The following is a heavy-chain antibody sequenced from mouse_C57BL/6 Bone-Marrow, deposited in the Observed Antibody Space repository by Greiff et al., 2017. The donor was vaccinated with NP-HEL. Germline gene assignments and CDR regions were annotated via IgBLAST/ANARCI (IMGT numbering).Heavy chain of an antibody. Sequence: EVKLMESEGGLVQPGSSMKLSCTASGFTFSDYYMAWVRQVPEKGLEWVANINYDSSSTYYLDSLKSRFIISRDNAKNILYLQMSSLKSEDTATYYCARTLIYDGYSWYFDVWGTGTTVTVSS. CDR2: INYDSSST. CDR1: GFTFSDYY. V-gene: IGHV5-16*01. J-gene: IGHJ1*03. CDR3: ARTLIYDGYSWYFDV. D-gene: IGHD2-3*01.